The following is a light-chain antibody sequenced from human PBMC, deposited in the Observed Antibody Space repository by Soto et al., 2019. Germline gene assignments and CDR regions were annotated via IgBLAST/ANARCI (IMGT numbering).Light chain of an antibody. CDR1: SSNIGSNT. V-gene: IGLV1-44*01. Sequence: QSVLTQPPSASGTPGQRVTISCSGRSSNIGSNTVNWYQQLPGAAPKLLFYSDNLRPSGVPDRFSGSRFGTSASLAISGLQSEDEADYYCAAWDDSLSGHVVFGGGTQLTVL. CDR3: AAWDDSLSGHVV. CDR2: SDN. J-gene: IGLJ2*01.